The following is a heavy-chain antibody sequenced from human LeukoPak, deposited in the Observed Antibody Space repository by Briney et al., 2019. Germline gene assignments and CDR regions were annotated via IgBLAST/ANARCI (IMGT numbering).Heavy chain of an antibody. J-gene: IGHJ6*03. D-gene: IGHD3-16*01. CDR3: ARGRLGFLYYYYYMDV. V-gene: IGHV4-61*02. CDR1: GGSISSGSYY. CDR2: IYNSGST. Sequence: PSQTLSLTCTVSGGSISSGSYYWSWIRQPPGKGLEWVGRIYNSGSTNYNPSLKSRVTISVDTSKNQFSLKLSSLTAADTAVYYCARGRLGFLYYYYYMDVWGKGTTVTVSS.